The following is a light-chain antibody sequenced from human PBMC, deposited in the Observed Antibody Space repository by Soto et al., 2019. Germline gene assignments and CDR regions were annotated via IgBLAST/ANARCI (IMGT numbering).Light chain of an antibody. CDR2: EVS. CDR3: NSYTSKSTGV. CDR1: SSDVGGYNY. V-gene: IGLV2-14*01. Sequence: QSALTQPASVSGSPGQSITISCTGTSSDVGGYNYVSWYQQHPGKAPKLIIDEVSNRPSGVSNRFSGSKSGNTASLTISGLQAEDEADYYCNSYTSKSTGVFGNGTKLTVL. J-gene: IGLJ1*01.